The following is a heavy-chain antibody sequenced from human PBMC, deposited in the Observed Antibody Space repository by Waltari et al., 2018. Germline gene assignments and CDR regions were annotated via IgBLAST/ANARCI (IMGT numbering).Heavy chain of an antibody. CDR3: AKDRPYESSF. D-gene: IGHD3-22*01. CDR2: ISSDGSNK. CDR1: GFSFSFYA. Sequence: QAQLVESGGGVVQPGRSLRLSCAASGFSFSFYAMLWVRQAPGKGLEWVAVISSDGSNKYYADSVKGRFTISRDNSKNTLYLQMNSLRAEDTALYYCAKDRPYESSFWGQGTLVTVSS. J-gene: IGHJ4*02. V-gene: IGHV3-30*18.